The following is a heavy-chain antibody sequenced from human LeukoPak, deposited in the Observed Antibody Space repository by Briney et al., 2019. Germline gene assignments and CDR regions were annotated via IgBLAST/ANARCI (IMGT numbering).Heavy chain of an antibody. CDR3: AKSSGESYFDY. CDR1: AFTFSSYA. J-gene: IGHJ4*02. V-gene: IGHV3-23*01. CDR2: ISGSGGST. D-gene: IGHD1-26*01. Sequence: GGSLRLSCAASAFTFSSYAMSWVRQAPGKGLEWVSAISGSGGSTYYADSVKGRFTISRDNSKNTLYLQMNSLRAEDTGVYYCAKSSGESYFDYWGQGTLVTVSS.